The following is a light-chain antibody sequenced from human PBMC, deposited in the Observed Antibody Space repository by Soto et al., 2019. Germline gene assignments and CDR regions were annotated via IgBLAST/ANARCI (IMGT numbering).Light chain of an antibody. Sequence: QSALTQPRSVSGSPGQSVTISCTGTSSDVGGYNYVSWYQQHPGKAPKLMIYDVSKRPSGVPDRFSGSKSGKTASLTISGLQAEDEADNYCCSYAGSYPWVFGGGTKLTVL. CDR1: SSDVGGYNY. J-gene: IGLJ3*02. CDR3: CSYAGSYPWV. CDR2: DVS. V-gene: IGLV2-11*01.